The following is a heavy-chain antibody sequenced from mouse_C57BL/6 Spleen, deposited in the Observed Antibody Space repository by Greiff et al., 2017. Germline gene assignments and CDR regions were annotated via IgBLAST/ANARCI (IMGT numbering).Heavy chain of an antibody. Sequence: VQLKESGGGLVQPKGSLKLSCAASGFSFNTYAMNWVRQAPGKGLEWVARIRSKSNNYATYYADSVKDRFTISRDDSESMLYLQMNNLKTEDTAMYYCVREFYYGSSHFDYWGQGTTLTVSS. CDR3: VREFYYGSSHFDY. J-gene: IGHJ2*01. CDR1: GFSFNTYA. CDR2: IRSKSNNYAT. V-gene: IGHV10-1*01. D-gene: IGHD1-1*01.